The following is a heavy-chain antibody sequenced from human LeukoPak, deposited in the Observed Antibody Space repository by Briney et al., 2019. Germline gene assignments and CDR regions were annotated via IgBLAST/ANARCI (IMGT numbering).Heavy chain of an antibody. J-gene: IGHJ4*02. CDR3: AKGPTSYFGSTHFDY. Sequence: GGSLRLSCAAAGFTFNNYAMSWVRQAPGKGLKWVSGISSGGSTYYADSVKGRFAISRDNSKNTLFLQMNSLRAEDTAVYYCAKGPTSYFGSTHFDYWGQGTLVTVSS. D-gene: IGHD3-9*01. CDR2: ISSGGST. V-gene: IGHV3-23*01. CDR1: GFTFNNYA.